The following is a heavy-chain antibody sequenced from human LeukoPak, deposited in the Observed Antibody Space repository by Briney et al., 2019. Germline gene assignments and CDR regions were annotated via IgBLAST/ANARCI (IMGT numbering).Heavy chain of an antibody. J-gene: IGHJ4*02. V-gene: IGHV4-34*01. CDR2: INHSGST. D-gene: IGHD3-10*01. CDR1: GGSFSGYY. Sequence: SETLSLTCAVYGGSFSGYYWSWIRQPPGKGLEWIGEINHSGSTNYNPSLKSRVTISVDTSKNHFSLKLSSVTAADTAVYFCARPRLLFGSGPILVWGQGTLVTVSS. CDR3: ARPRLLFGSGPILV.